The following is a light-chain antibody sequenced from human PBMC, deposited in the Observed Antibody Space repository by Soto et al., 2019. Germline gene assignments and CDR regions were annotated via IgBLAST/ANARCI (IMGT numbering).Light chain of an antibody. J-gene: IGLJ1*01. CDR3: SSFTTSNTYV. Sequence: QSALTQPPSVSGSPGQSVAISCSGSSSDVGSNNRVSWYQQSPGTAPKLLIYDVTNRPSGVPDRFSGSKSGNTASLTIAGLQAEDDADYYCSSFTTSNTYVFGTGTKLTVL. CDR1: SSDVGSNNR. CDR2: DVT. V-gene: IGLV2-18*02.